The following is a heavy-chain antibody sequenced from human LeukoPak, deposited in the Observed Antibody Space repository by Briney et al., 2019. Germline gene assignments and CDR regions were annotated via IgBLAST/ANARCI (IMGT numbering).Heavy chain of an antibody. V-gene: IGHV4-4*02. CDR3: AREGQGSSSWYYYYYMDV. J-gene: IGHJ6*03. CDR1: GGSISSSYW. CDR2: VYHSGST. Sequence: PSGTLSLTCAVSGGSISSSYWWSWVRQPPGKGLEWIGEVYHSGSTNYSPSLKSRVTISVDTSKNQFSLKLSSVTAADTAVYYCAREGQGSSSWYYYYYMDVWGKGTTVTVSS. D-gene: IGHD6-13*01.